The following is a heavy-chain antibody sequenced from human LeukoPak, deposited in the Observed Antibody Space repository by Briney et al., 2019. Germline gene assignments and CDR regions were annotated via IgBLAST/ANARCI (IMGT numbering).Heavy chain of an antibody. CDR2: ISSTGTSI. CDR3: ARGLQGHYRGYYYYYMDV. J-gene: IGHJ6*03. D-gene: IGHD3-10*01. CDR1: GFTFSDYY. Sequence: GGSLRLSCAASGFTFSDYYMTWIRQTPGKGLERVSYISSTGTSIYYADSVKGRFTISRDNAKNSLYLQMNSLRAEDTAVYYCARGLQGHYRGYYYYYMDVWGSGTTVTVSS. V-gene: IGHV3-11*01.